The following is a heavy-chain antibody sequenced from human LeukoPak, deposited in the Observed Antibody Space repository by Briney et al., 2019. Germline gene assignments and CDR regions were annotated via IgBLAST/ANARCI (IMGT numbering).Heavy chain of an antibody. V-gene: IGHV5-51*01. J-gene: IGHJ4*02. Sequence: GESLKISCYGSGYGFSSSWIGWVRQMPGKGLEWMGIIYPGDSDTRYSPSFQGQVTISADKSISTAYLQWSSLKASDTAMYYCASRSNSGYEFFDYWGQGTLVTVSS. CDR2: IYPGDSDT. CDR1: GYGFSSSW. CDR3: ASRSNSGYEFFDY. D-gene: IGHD5-12*01.